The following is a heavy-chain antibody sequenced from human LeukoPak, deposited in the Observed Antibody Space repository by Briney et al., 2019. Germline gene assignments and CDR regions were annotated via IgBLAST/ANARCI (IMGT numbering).Heavy chain of an antibody. J-gene: IGHJ4*02. CDR2: IYSGGST. CDR3: AGLYPYGSGWYYFDY. D-gene: IGHD6-19*01. CDR1: GFTVSSNY. V-gene: IGHV3-53*01. Sequence: PGGSLRLSCAASGFTVSSNYMSWVRQAPGKGLEWVSVIYSGGSTSYADSVKGRFTISRDNSKNMLYLQMNSLRAEDTAVYYCAGLYPYGSGWYYFDYWGQGTLVTVSS.